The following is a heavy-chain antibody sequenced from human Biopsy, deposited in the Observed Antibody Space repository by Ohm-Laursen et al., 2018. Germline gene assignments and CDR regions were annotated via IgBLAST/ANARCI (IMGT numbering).Heavy chain of an antibody. Sequence: GTLSLTWNVSGGDINNYYWSWIRQPAGKGLEWIGRIYPGGSTNYNPSLKSRVTMSVDTSKKQLSLRLRSVTPADTAIYYCARDRGYYSDRTVPGYFDLWGRGTLVTVSS. CDR1: GGDINNYY. V-gene: IGHV4-4*07. CDR2: IYPGGST. CDR3: ARDRGYYSDRTVPGYFDL. D-gene: IGHD3-22*01. J-gene: IGHJ2*01.